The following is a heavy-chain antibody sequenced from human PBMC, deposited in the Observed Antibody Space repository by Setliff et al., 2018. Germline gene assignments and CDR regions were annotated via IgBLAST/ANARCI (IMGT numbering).Heavy chain of an antibody. CDR2: IYPGDSDT. CDR1: GYSFTSYW. CDR3: ARLATDYGDYESLNYFDY. J-gene: IGHJ4*02. Sequence: GESLKISCKGSGYSFTSYWIGWVRQMPGKGLEWMGIIYPGDSDTRYSPSFQGQVTISADKSINTAYLQWSSRKASDTAMYYCARLATDYGDYESLNYFDYWGQGTLVTVSS. D-gene: IGHD4-17*01. V-gene: IGHV5-51*01.